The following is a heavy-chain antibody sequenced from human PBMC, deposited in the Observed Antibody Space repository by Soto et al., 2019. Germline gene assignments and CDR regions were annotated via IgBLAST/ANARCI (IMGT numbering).Heavy chain of an antibody. CDR2: ISGNGGRT. Sequence: EVQLLESGGGLVQPGGSLRLSCAASGFTFSSYAMNWVRHAPGKGLEWVSVISGNGGRTDYAVSVKGRFTISRDNFKNTLYLQMNSLRVEDTSVYYCAKDNPWLVPTYFDYWGQGTLVTVSS. D-gene: IGHD6-19*01. V-gene: IGHV3-23*01. CDR3: AKDNPWLVPTYFDY. J-gene: IGHJ4*02. CDR1: GFTFSSYA.